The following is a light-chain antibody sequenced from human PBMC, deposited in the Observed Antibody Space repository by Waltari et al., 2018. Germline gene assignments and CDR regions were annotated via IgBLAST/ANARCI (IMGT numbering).Light chain of an antibody. J-gene: IGLJ3*02. CDR3: CSYTRSSSTRYWV. V-gene: IGLV2-14*03. CDR1: NGDVGDY. CDR2: DVS. Sequence: QTALTQPASVSGSPGPSITISCTGPNGDVGDYVSWYHQLPGKAPQLLIYDVSNRPSGVSNRFSGSKSGNAASLTISGLQAEDGADYYCCSYTRSSSTRYWVFGGGTTLTVL.